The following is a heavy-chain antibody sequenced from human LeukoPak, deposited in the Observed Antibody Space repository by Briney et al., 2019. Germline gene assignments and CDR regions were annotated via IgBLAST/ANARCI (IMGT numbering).Heavy chain of an antibody. Sequence: ASVKVSCRASGYTFTGHFLHWVRQAPGQGLEWMAWIDANNGDTHYAQNFQGRITVTRDTSISTVYMELSRLTSDDTAVYYCAREYSASEHWAQGTLVTVSS. CDR1: GYTFTGHF. CDR2: IDANNGDT. CDR3: AREYSASEH. J-gene: IGHJ4*02. V-gene: IGHV1-2*02. D-gene: IGHD4-11*01.